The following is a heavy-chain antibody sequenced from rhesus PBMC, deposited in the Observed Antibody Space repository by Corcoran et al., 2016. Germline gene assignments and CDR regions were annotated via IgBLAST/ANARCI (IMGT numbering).Heavy chain of an antibody. Sequence: QVQLQASGPGLVTPSETLSLTCAVSGYSISSGYGWSWIRQPPGKGLEWIGYIGGNSGSTNYNPSLKSRVTISKDTSKNQFSLKLSSVTAADTAVYYCARVYYYSGSYYYSWYFDLWGPGTPITISS. CDR2: IGGNSGST. D-gene: IGHD3-16*01. CDR3: ARVYYYSGSYYYSWYFDL. V-gene: IGHV4-127*01. CDR1: GYSISSGYG. J-gene: IGHJ2*01.